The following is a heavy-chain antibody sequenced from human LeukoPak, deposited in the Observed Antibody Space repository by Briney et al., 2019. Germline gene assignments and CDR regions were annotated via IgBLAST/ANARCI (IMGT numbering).Heavy chain of an antibody. D-gene: IGHD1-26*01. CDR1: GGTFSSHG. CDR3: ASGSGTYYHQGY. V-gene: IGHV1-69*04. CDR2: IIPILDIP. Sequence: SVKVSCKASGGTFSSHGFTWVRQAPGQGLEWMGRIIPILDIPDYAQKFQGRLTITADKSTSTAYMELSNLSSEDTAVYYCASGSGTYYHQGYWGQGTLVTVSS. J-gene: IGHJ4*02.